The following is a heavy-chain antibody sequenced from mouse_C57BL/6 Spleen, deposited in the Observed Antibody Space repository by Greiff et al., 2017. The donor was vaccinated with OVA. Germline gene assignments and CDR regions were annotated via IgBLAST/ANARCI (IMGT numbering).Heavy chain of an antibody. CDR1: GYSITSGYY. D-gene: IGHD4-1*01. Sequence: EVKLMESGPGLVKPSQSLSLTCSVTGYSITSGYYWNWIRQFPGNKLEWMGYISYDGSNNYNPSLKNRISITRDTSKNQLFLKLNSVTTEDTATYYCAREGGSLTGTDYWGQGTTLTVSS. CDR2: ISYDGSN. J-gene: IGHJ2*01. V-gene: IGHV3-6*01. CDR3: AREGGSLTGTDY.